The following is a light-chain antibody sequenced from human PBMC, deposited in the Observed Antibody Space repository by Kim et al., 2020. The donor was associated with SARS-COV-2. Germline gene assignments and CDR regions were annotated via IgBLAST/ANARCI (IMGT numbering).Light chain of an antibody. CDR3: LQDFNYPPT. CDR2: PAS. V-gene: IGKV1-6*02. J-gene: IGKJ1*01. Sequence: ASVGDRVTIDCREIQGVRNDLGWYQQKPGKAPKLLIYPASTLQSGVPSRFSGSGSGTDFTLTINSLEPEDFGTYYCLQDFNYPPTFGLGTKVDIK. CDR1: QGVRND.